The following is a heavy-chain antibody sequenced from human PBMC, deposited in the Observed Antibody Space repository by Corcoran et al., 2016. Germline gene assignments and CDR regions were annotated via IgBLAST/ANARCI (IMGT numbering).Heavy chain of an antibody. J-gene: IGHJ6*02. V-gene: IGHV4-34*01. Sequence: QVQLQQWGAGLLKPSETLSLTCAVYGGSFSGYYWSWIRQPPGKGLEWIGEINHSGSTNYNPSLKSRGTISVDTSKNQFSLKLSSVTAADTAVYYCARGAMRDDYYYGMDVWGQGPTGTVSS. CDR1: GGSFSGYY. CDR2: INHSGST. CDR3: ARGAMRDDYYYGMDV.